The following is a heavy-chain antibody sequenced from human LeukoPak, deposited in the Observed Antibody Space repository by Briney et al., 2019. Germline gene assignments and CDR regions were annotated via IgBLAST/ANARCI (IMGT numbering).Heavy chain of an antibody. CDR2: ISYDVGNK. V-gene: IGHV3-30*03. CDR1: GFTFSSYG. CDR3: ATSPYGECYYYYMDV. Sequence: GRSLRLSCAPSGFTFSSYGMHWVRQAPGKGLERVTVISYDVGNKYYADSVKGRFTISRDNSKNTLYLQMNSLRAEDTAVYYCATSPYGECYYYYMDVWGKGTTVTVSS. J-gene: IGHJ6*03. D-gene: IGHD4-17*01.